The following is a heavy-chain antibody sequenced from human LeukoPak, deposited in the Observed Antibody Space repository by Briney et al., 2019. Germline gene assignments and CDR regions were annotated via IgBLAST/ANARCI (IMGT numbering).Heavy chain of an antibody. CDR2: INHSGST. Sequence: PSETLSLTCAVYGGSFSGYYWSWIRQPPGKGLEWIGEINHSGSTNYNPSLKSRVTISVDTSKNQFSLKLSSVTAADTAVYCCARHSGWYVYWGQGTLVTVSS. CDR1: GGSFSGYY. CDR3: ARHSGWYVY. V-gene: IGHV4-34*01. D-gene: IGHD6-19*01. J-gene: IGHJ4*02.